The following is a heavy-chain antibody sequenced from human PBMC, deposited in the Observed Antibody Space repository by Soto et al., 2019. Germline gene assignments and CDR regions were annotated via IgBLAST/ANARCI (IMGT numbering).Heavy chain of an antibody. V-gene: IGHV1-18*01. J-gene: IGHJ6*03. Sequence: QVQLVQSGAEVKKPGASVKVSCKASGYTFTSHGISWVRQAPGQGLEWMGWISAYNGDTNYAQKLQGRVTVTTDTSTSTGYMELRSLRSEDTAVDYCARMVRGSNIDYYHCMDVWGKGTTVTVSS. CDR1: GYTFTSHG. D-gene: IGHD3-10*01. CDR3: ARMVRGSNIDYYHCMDV. CDR2: ISAYNGDT.